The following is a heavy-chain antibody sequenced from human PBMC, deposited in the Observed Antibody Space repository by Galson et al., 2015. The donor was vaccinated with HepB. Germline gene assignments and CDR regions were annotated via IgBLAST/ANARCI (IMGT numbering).Heavy chain of an antibody. V-gene: IGHV4-34*01. J-gene: IGHJ6*02. CDR3: ARDGYSYHHLGMDV. Sequence: SETLSLTCAVYGGSFSGYYWSWIRQPPGKGLEWIGEINHSGSTNYNPSLKSRVTISVDTSKNQFSLKLSSVTAADTAVYYCARDGYSYHHLGMDVWGQGTTVTVSS. CDR1: GGSFSGYY. D-gene: IGHD5-18*01. CDR2: INHSGST.